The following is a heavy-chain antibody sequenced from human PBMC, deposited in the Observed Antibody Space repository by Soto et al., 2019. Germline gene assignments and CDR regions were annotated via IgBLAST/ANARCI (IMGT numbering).Heavy chain of an antibody. J-gene: IGHJ3*02. D-gene: IGHD2-2*01. CDR1: GASMNSYY. CDR3: ARGYCAGTSCHDSFDM. V-gene: IGHV4-59*01. Sequence: QVQLQESGPGLVKPSETLSLTCTVSGASMNSYYWNWIRQPQGKGLEWIGFVYYSGNTNYDPSLKSRVTISIDTSKNQFSLRLSSVTAADTAVYYCARGYCAGTSCHDSFDMWGQGTVVTVSS. CDR2: VYYSGNT.